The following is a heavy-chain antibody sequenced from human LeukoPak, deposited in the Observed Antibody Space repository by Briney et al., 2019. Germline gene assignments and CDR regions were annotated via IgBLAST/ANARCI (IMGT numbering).Heavy chain of an antibody. CDR2: INHSGST. V-gene: IGHV4-34*01. D-gene: IGHD6-19*01. J-gene: IGHJ4*02. CDR1: GGSFSGFY. Sequence: PSETLSLTCDVYGGSFSGFYWSCIRQPPGKGLEWIGEINHSGSTNYNPSLKSRVTISVDTSKNQLSLKLTSVTAADTAIYYCARRGEALSGWYVYSVFDYWGQGTLVTVSS. CDR3: ARRGEALSGWYVYSVFDY.